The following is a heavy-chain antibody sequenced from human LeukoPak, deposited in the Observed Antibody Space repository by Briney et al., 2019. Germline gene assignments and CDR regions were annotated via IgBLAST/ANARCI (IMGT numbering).Heavy chain of an antibody. D-gene: IGHD5-12*01. CDR2: IYTSGST. Sequence: PSETLSLTCTVSGGSISTYYWSWIRQPAGKRLEWIGRIYTSGSTSYNPSLKSRVTMSVDTSKNQFSLRLSSVTAADTAVYYCARGRSGWLRDGAFDLWGQGTMVTVSS. J-gene: IGHJ3*01. V-gene: IGHV4-4*07. CDR3: ARGRSGWLRDGAFDL. CDR1: GGSISTYY.